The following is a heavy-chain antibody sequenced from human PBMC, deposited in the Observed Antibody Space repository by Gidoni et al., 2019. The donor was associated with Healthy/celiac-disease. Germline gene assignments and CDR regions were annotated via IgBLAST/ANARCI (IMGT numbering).Heavy chain of an antibody. D-gene: IGHD4-4*01. J-gene: IGHJ6*02. CDR3: AKDHSKPPRYYYGMDV. V-gene: IGHV3-23*01. CDR1: GSTFRRYA. Sequence: EVRLLESGGGLVQPGGSLSLSCPPSGSTFRRYAMSWVRQAPGKGLEWVSAISGSGGSTYYADSVKGRFTISRDNSKNTLYLQMNSLRAEDTAVYYCAKDHSKPPRYYYGMDVWGQGTTVTVSS. CDR2: ISGSGGST.